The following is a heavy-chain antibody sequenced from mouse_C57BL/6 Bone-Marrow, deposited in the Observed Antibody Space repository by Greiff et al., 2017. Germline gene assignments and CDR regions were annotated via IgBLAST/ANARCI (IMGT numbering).Heavy chain of an antibody. V-gene: IGHV1-15*01. J-gene: IGHJ1*03. CDR2: IDPETGGT. CDR1: GYTFTDYE. CDR3: TRAGDGCPWYFDV. Sequence: QVQLKESGAELVRPGASVTLSCKASGYTFTDYEMHWVKQTPVHGLEWIGAIDPETGGTAYNQKFKGKAILTADKSSSTAYMELRSLTSEDSAVDDCTRAGDGCPWYFDVWGTGTTVTVSS. D-gene: IGHD2-3*01.